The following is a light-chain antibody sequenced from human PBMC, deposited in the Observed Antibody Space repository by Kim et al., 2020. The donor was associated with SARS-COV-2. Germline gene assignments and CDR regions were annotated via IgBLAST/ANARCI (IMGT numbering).Light chain of an antibody. V-gene: IGLV3-1*01. Sequence: SYELTQPPSVSVSPGQTASITCSGDNLGNKYACWYHQQPGQSPELVIYRDSERPSGIPERFSGSNSGNTATLTISETQAMDEGDYYCQAWDSRTVVFGGG. CDR2: RDS. CDR3: QAWDSRTVV. J-gene: IGLJ2*01. CDR1: NLGNKY.